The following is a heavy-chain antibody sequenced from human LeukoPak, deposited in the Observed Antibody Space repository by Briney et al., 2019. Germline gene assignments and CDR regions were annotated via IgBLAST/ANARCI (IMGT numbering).Heavy chain of an antibody. Sequence: SETLPLTCTVSGGSISSSSYYWGWIRQPPGKGLEWIGSIYYSGSTNYNPSLKSRVTISVDTSKNQFSLKLSSVTAADTAVYYCARALVGEMATGYWGQGTLVTVSS. CDR1: GGSISSSSYY. V-gene: IGHV4-39*07. CDR2: IYYSGST. J-gene: IGHJ4*02. CDR3: ARALVGEMATGY. D-gene: IGHD5-24*01.